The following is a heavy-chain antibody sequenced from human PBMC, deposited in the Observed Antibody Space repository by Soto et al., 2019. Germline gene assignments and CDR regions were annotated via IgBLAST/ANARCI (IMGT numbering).Heavy chain of an antibody. CDR2: ISGSGGST. CDR3: AKDGVVAATWHFEYFQH. Sequence: GGSLRLSCAASGFTFSSYAMSWVRQAPGKGLEWVSAISGSGGSTYYADSVKGRFTISRDNSKNTLYLQMNSLRAEDTAVYYCAKDGVVAATWHFEYFQHWGQGTLVTVSS. CDR1: GFTFSSYA. D-gene: IGHD2-15*01. V-gene: IGHV3-23*01. J-gene: IGHJ1*01.